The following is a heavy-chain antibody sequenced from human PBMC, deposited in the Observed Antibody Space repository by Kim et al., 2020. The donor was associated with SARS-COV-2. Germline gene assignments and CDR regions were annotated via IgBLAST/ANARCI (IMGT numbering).Heavy chain of an antibody. CDR1: GFTFSSYA. V-gene: IGHV3-23*01. D-gene: IGHD6-13*01. Sequence: GGSLRLSCAASGFTFSSYAMSWVRQAPGKGLEWVSAISSSGYSTYYADSVKGRFTISRDNSKNTLYLQMISLRADDTAVYYCAKTYSSTWYGVDDYWGQGTLVTVSS. CDR3: AKTYSSTWYGVDDY. J-gene: IGHJ4*02. CDR2: ISSSGYST.